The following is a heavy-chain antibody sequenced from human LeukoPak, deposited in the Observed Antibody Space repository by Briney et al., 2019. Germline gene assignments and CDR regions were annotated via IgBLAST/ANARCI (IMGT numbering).Heavy chain of an antibody. CDR3: AKGSGWYPATFTHY. D-gene: IGHD6-19*01. CDR2: ISGSGFDT. J-gene: IGHJ4*02. Sequence: GESLRVSCAASGFTFRSYAMDWVRQAPGKGLEWVSSISGSGFDTYYADSVKGRFTISRDNSKDTLYLQMNSLRAEDTAIYYCAKGSGWYPATFTHYWGQGTLVTVSS. CDR1: GFTFRSYA. V-gene: IGHV3-23*01.